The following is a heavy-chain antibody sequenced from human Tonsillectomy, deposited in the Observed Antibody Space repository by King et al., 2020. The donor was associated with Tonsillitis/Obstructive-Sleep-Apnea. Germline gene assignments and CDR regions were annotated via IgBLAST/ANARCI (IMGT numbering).Heavy chain of an antibody. CDR2: IYYIGST. D-gene: IGHD2-15*01. CDR1: GGSISSSSYY. V-gene: IGHV4-39*01. CDR3: ARQEGYCSGGSCYPHDY. J-gene: IGHJ4*02. Sequence: LQLQESGPGLVKPSETLSLTCTVSGGSISSSSYYWGWIRQPPGKGLEWIGSIYYIGSTYYNPSLKSRVTISVDTSKNQFSLKLSSVTAADTAVYYCARQEGYCSGGSCYPHDYWGQGTLVTVSS.